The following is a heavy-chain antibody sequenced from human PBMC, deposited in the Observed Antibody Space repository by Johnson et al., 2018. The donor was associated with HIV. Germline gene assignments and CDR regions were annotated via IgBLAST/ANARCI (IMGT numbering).Heavy chain of an antibody. CDR2: ISYDGSNK. V-gene: IGHV3-30*18. J-gene: IGHJ3*02. Sequence: QMQLVESGGGVVQPGRSLRLSCAASGFTFSSYGMHWVRQAPGKGLEWVAVISYDGSNKYYADSVKGRFTISRDNSKNTLYLQMNSLRAEDTAVYYCAKEQSVVVIGIGAFDIWGQGTMVTVSS. CDR3: AKEQSVVVIGIGAFDI. CDR1: GFTFSSYG. D-gene: IGHD3-22*01.